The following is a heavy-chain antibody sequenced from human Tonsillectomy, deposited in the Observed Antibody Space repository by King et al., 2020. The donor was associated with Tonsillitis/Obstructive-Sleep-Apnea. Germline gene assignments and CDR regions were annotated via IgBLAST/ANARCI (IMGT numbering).Heavy chain of an antibody. CDR3: VRDRDKGDYFDY. J-gene: IGHJ4*02. CDR1: GFTFSDYW. V-gene: IGHV3-7*04. Sequence: VQLVESGGGLVQPGGSLRLSCAASGFTFSDYWMSWVRQAPGKGLEWLANIHQGGSKSFYVDSVRGRFAISRDNAKSSLYLQMNSLRAEDTAVYYCVRDRDKGDYFDYWGQGALVTVS. D-gene: IGHD3-16*01. CDR2: IHQGGSKS.